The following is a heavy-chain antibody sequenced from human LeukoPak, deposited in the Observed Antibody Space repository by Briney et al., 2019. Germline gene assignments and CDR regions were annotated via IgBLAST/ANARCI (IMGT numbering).Heavy chain of an antibody. CDR3: ETLLRSLYSPSSLNWFDP. V-gene: IGHV3-64D*08. D-gene: IGHD6-6*01. CDR2: ISSGGGIT. J-gene: IGHJ5*02. Sequence: GGSLRLSCAASGFTFSTYAMSWVRQAPGKGLEYVSAISSGGGITNYADAVRGRFTISRDNSNHSLYLQLSSLRHEDTAMYYCETLLRSLYSPSSLNWFDPWGQGILVTVSS. CDR1: GFTFSTYA.